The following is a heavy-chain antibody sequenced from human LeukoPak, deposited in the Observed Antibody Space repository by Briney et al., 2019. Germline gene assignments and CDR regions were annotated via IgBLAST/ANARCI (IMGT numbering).Heavy chain of an antibody. CDR3: AKEEGVKPQSGGDAFDM. Sequence: PGGSLRLSCAASGFTFKNYAMSWVRQAPGQGLEWVSGISGSGRSTNYADSVKGRFTITRDNSKNTLYLQMNSLRVEDTAVYYCAKEEGVKPQSGGDAFDMWGQGTMVTVSS. J-gene: IGHJ3*02. D-gene: IGHD1-14*01. V-gene: IGHV3-23*01. CDR1: GFTFKNYA. CDR2: ISGSGRST.